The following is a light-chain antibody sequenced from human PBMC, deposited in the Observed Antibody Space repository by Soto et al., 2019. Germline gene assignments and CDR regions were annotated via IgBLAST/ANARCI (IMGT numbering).Light chain of an antibody. Sequence: ELVMTQSPATLSVSPGERVTFSCRASQSVTTNLAWYQHKPGQSPRLLISDASTGASGIPPRFSGSGSGTEFTLTIDRLQSADFAVYYCQQYYKWPPEAFGQGTKVDI. CDR3: QQYYKWPPEA. CDR1: QSVTTN. J-gene: IGKJ1*01. CDR2: DAS. V-gene: IGKV3-15*01.